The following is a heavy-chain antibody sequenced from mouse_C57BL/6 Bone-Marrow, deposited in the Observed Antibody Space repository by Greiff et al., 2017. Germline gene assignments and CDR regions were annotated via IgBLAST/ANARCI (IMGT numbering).Heavy chain of an antibody. J-gene: IGHJ2*01. CDR2: ISDGGSYT. D-gene: IGHD1-1*01. CDR3: ARVLFQGFDY. CDR1: GFTFSSYA. V-gene: IGHV5-4*03. Sequence: EVKVVESGGGLVKPGGSLTLSCAASGFTFSSYAMSWVRQTPEKRLEWVATISDGGSYTYYPDNVKGRFTISRDKAKNNLYLQMSNLKSEDTAMYYCARVLFQGFDYWGQGTTLTVSS.